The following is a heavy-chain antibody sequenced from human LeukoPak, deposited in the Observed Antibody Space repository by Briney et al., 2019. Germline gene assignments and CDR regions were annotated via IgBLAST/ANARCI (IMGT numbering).Heavy chain of an antibody. CDR2: TRRKVRGGTT. J-gene: IGHJ4*02. D-gene: IGHD2-8*01. CDR3: TRKHCSSGVCPLGY. Sequence: GGSLRLSCTASGFTFGDYAMSWVRQAPGKGLEWVGFTRRKVRGGTTEYAASVKGRFTISRDDSKSVAYLQMNSLKTEDTAVYYCTRKHCSSGVCPLGYWGQGILVTVSS. V-gene: IGHV3-49*04. CDR1: GFTFGDYA.